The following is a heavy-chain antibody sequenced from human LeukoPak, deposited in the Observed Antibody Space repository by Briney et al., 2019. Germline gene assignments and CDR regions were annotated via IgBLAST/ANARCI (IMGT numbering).Heavy chain of an antibody. Sequence: GGSLGLSCAASGFTFSSYWMSWVRQAPGKGLEWVANIKQDGSEKYYVDSVKGRFTISRDNAKNSLYLQMNSLRAEDTAVYYCARDLRDFWSGYSNWFDPWGQGTLVTVSS. V-gene: IGHV3-7*03. CDR1: GFTFSSYW. J-gene: IGHJ5*02. D-gene: IGHD3-3*01. CDR2: IKQDGSEK. CDR3: ARDLRDFWSGYSNWFDP.